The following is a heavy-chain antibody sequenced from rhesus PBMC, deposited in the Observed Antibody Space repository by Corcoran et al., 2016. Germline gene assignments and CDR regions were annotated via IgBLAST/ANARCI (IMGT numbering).Heavy chain of an antibody. V-gene: IGHV3-116*02. CDR2: IRMKSKGGTT. Sequence: EVRLVESGGGLVQPGGSRSLSCAASGFAFSDYNMSWVRQGPGKGPEWVVFIRMKSKGGTTEYAASVKGRFTISRDDSKSIASLQLNSLKTEDTAVYYCVRDRLNNGLDSWGRGVVVTVSS. CDR3: VRDRLNNGLDS. J-gene: IGHJ6*01. CDR1: GFAFSDYN.